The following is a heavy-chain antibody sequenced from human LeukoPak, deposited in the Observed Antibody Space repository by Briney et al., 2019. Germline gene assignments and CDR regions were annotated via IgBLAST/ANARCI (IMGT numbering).Heavy chain of an antibody. D-gene: IGHD3-9*01. CDR3: AIGAHYYDILTGYPRPQYYFDY. J-gene: IGHJ4*02. V-gene: IGHV4-34*01. Sequence: SETLSLTCAVYGGSFSGYYWSWIRQPPGKGLEWIGEINHSGSTNYNPSLKSRVTISVDTSKNQFSLKLSSVTAADTAVYYCAIGAHYYDILTGYPRPQYYFDYWGQGTLVTVSS. CDR1: GGSFSGYY. CDR2: INHSGST.